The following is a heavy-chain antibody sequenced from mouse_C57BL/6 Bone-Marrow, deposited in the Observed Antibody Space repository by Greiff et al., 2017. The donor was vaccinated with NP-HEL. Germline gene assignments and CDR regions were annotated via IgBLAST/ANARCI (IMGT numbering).Heavy chain of an antibody. J-gene: IGHJ2*01. CDR2: IDPENGDT. CDR1: GFNITDDY. Sequence: VQLQQSGAELVRPGASVKLSCTASGFNITDDYMHWVKQRPEQGLEWIGWIDPENGDTEYASKFQGKATITADTSSNTAYLQLSSLTSEDTAVYYCTFYYSNYPYYFDYWGQGTTLTVSS. V-gene: IGHV14-4*01. D-gene: IGHD2-5*01. CDR3: TFYYSNYPYYFDY.